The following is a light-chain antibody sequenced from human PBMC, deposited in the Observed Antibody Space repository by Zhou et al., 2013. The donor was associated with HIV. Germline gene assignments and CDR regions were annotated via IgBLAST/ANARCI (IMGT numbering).Light chain of an antibody. V-gene: IGKV1-5*03. J-gene: IGKJ3*01. CDR2: KAS. Sequence: DIQMTQSPSTLSASVGDRVTITCRASQSISNWLAWYQQKPGKAPNLLIYKASSLESGVPSRFSGSGSGTDFTLTISSLEPEDFAVYYCQQRSNWPPVFSFGPGTKVDIK. CDR3: QQRSNWPPVFS. CDR1: QSISNW.